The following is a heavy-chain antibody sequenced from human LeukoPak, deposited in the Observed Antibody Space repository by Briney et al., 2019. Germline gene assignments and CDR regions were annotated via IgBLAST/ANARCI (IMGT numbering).Heavy chain of an antibody. Sequence: GGSLRLSCAASGFTFSSYSMNWVRQAPGKGLEWVSSISSSSSYIYYADLVKGRSTISRDNAKNSLYLQMNSLRAEDTAVYYCAIETKGPFDYWGQGTLVTVSS. CDR2: ISSSSSYI. V-gene: IGHV3-21*01. CDR3: AIETKGPFDY. CDR1: GFTFSSYS. D-gene: IGHD1/OR15-1a*01. J-gene: IGHJ4*02.